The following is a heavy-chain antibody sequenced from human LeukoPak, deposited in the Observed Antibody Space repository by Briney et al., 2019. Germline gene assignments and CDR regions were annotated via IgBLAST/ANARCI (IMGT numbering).Heavy chain of an antibody. D-gene: IGHD3-22*01. CDR2: IYSGGST. CDR3: ATPPPYYYDSRGPPGSDAVG. Sequence: GGSLRLSCAASGFTVSSNYMSWVRQAPGKGLEWVSVIYSGGSTYYADSVKGRYTISRDNSKNTLYLQMNSLRAEDTAVYYCATPPPYYYDSRGPPGSDAVGWGQGTLVTVSS. J-gene: IGHJ4*02. V-gene: IGHV3-66*01. CDR1: GFTVSSNY.